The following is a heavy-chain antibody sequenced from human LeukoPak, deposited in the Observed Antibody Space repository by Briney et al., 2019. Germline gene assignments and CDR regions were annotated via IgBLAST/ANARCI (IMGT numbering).Heavy chain of an antibody. J-gene: IGHJ4*02. D-gene: IGHD5-18*01. Sequence: GGSLRLSCAASGFTFSSYSMNWVRQAPGKGLEWASYISSSSSTIYYADSVKGRFTISRDNAKNSLYLQMNSLRAEDTAVYYCARESIQLWLKYFDYWGQGTLVTVSS. CDR3: ARESIQLWLKYFDY. CDR2: ISSSSSTI. V-gene: IGHV3-48*01. CDR1: GFTFSSYS.